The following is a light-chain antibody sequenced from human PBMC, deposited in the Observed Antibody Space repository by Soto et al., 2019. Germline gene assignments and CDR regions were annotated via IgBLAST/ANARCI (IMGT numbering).Light chain of an antibody. CDR2: GES. Sequence: ETVVTQSPATLSVSPGERATLSCRASQSVTTNLAWYQQKPGQAPRLLIYGESTRATGVPARFSGSGSGTEFTLTISSLQSEDFAVYYCQQYNDWPPYTFGQGTKVDIK. V-gene: IGKV3-15*01. CDR3: QQYNDWPPYT. CDR1: QSVTTN. J-gene: IGKJ2*01.